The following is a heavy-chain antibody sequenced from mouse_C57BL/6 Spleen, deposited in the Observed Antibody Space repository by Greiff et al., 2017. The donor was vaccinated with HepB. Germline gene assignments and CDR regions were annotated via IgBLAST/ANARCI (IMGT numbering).Heavy chain of an antibody. D-gene: IGHD2-4*01. CDR3: ARYYDYDGDYAMDY. CDR1: GYTFTSYT. Sequence: VKLVESGAELARPGASVKMSCKASGYTFTSYTMHWVKQRPGQGLEWIGYINPSSGYTKYNQKFKDKATLTADKSSSTAYMQLSSLTSEDSAVYYCARYYDYDGDYAMDYWGQGTSVTVSS. CDR2: INPSSGYT. J-gene: IGHJ4*01. V-gene: IGHV1-4*01.